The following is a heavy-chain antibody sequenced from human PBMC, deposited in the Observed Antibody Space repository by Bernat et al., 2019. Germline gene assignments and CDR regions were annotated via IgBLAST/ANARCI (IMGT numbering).Heavy chain of an antibody. J-gene: IGHJ6*02. CDR2: INSDGSST. V-gene: IGHV3-74*01. Sequence: EVQLVESGGGLVQPGGSLRLSCAASGFTFSSYWMHWVRQAPGKGLVWVSRINSDGSSTSYADSVKGRFTISRDNAKNTLYLQMNSLRAEDTAVYYCARHVSDYDSSGYYYYYGMDVWGQGTTVTVSS. CDR3: ARHVSDYDSSGYYYYYGMDV. D-gene: IGHD3-22*01. CDR1: GFTFSSYW.